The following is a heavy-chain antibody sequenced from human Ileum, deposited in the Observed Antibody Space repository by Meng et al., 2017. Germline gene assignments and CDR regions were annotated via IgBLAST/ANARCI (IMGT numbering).Heavy chain of an antibody. CDR2: ISPDGSSS. CDR1: GFTFSKTW. Sequence: EGRVVGCGGGLVLPGVSLGLSCVASGFTFSKTWMHWFRQAPGKGLVWVSRISPDGSSSNNADSVKGRFTVSRDNSKNTLFLQMNSLRAEDTAMYYCSRNMMALGQGTLVTVSS. CDR3: SRNMMA. J-gene: IGHJ5*02. D-gene: IGHD3-16*01. V-gene: IGHV3-74*01.